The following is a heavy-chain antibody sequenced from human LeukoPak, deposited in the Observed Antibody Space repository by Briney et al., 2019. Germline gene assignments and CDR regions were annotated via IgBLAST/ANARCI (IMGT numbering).Heavy chain of an antibody. CDR3: ASMTTANRYWYFDL. CDR1: GFTFSSYW. V-gene: IGHV3-7*01. D-gene: IGHD4-17*01. CDR2: IKQDGSEK. Sequence: GGSLRLSCAASGFTFSSYWMSWVRQAPGKGLEWVANIKQDGSEKYYVDSVKGRFTISRDNTKNSLYLQMNSLRAEDTAVYYCASMTTANRYWYFDLWGRGTLVTVSS. J-gene: IGHJ2*01.